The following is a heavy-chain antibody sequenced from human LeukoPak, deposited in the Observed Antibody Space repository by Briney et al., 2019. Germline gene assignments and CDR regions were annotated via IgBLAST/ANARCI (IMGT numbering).Heavy chain of an antibody. CDR3: ASVPYYYDSSGYYPSCYFDY. D-gene: IGHD3-22*01. Sequence: GASVKVSCKASGGTFSSYAISWVRQAPGQGLEWMGGIIPIFGTANYAQKFQGRVTITTDESTSTAYMELSSLRSEDTAVYYCASVPYYYDSSGYYPSCYFDYWGQGTLVTVSS. CDR1: GGTFSSYA. J-gene: IGHJ4*02. V-gene: IGHV1-69*05. CDR2: IIPIFGTA.